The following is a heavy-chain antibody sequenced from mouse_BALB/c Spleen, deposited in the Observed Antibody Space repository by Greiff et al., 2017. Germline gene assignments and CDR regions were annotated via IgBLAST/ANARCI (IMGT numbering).Heavy chain of an antibody. J-gene: IGHJ2*01. CDR3: ATGYYFDY. CDR1: GFSLTSYG. Sequence: VHLVESGPGLVAPSQSLSITCTVSGFSLTSYGVHWVRQPPGKGLEWLGVIWAGGSTNYYSALMSRLSISKDNSKSQVFLKMNSLQTDDTAMYYCATGYYFDYWGQGTTLTVSS. CDR2: IWAGGST. D-gene: IGHD4-1*01. V-gene: IGHV2-9*02.